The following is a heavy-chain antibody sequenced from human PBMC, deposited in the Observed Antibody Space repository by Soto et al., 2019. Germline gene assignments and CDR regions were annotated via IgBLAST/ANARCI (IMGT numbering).Heavy chain of an antibody. Sequence: SETLSLTCTVSGGSISSGGYYWSWIRQHPGKGLEWIGYIYYSGSTYYNPSLKSRVTISVDTSKNQFSLKLSSVTAADTAVYYCARGARSNWFDPWGQGTTVTVSS. CDR1: GGSISSGGYY. J-gene: IGHJ5*01. D-gene: IGHD4-17*01. CDR2: IYYSGST. CDR3: ARGARSNWFDP. V-gene: IGHV4-31*03.